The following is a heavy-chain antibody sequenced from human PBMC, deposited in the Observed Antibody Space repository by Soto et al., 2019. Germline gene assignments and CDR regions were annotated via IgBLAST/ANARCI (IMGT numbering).Heavy chain of an antibody. CDR3: AKEGGVLRFLEWARGRDYCYGMDV. CDR2: ISYDGSNK. Sequence: PGGSLRLSCAASGFTFSSYGMHWVRQAPGKGLEWVAVISYDGSNKYYADSVKGRFTISRDNSKNTLYLQMNSLRAEDTAVYYCAKEGGVLRFLEWARGRDYCYGMDVWGQGTTVTVSS. D-gene: IGHD3-3*01. CDR1: GFTFSSYG. J-gene: IGHJ6*02. V-gene: IGHV3-30*18.